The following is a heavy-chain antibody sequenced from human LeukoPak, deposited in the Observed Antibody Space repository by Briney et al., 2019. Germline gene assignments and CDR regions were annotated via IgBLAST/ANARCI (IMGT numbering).Heavy chain of an antibody. V-gene: IGHV1-8*01. CDR1: GYTFTSYD. CDR3: ARGYGCSGGSCYPKDYYYYGMDV. J-gene: IGHJ6*02. D-gene: IGHD2-15*01. CDR2: MNPNSGNT. Sequence: ASVKVSCKASGYTFTSYDINWVRQATGQGLEWMGWMNPNSGNTGYAQKFQGRVTMTRNTSISTAYIELSSLRSEDTAVYYCARGYGCSGGSCYPKDYYYYGMDVWGQGTTVTVSS.